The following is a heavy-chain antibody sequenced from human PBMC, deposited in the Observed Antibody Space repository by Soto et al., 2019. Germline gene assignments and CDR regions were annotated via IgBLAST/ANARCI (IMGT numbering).Heavy chain of an antibody. J-gene: IGHJ4*02. CDR1: GGSISSSSYY. V-gene: IGHV4-39*01. CDR2: IYYSGST. CDR3: ARTSAALLDYGGNTYFDY. D-gene: IGHD4-17*01. Sequence: QLQLQESGPGLVKPSETLSLTCTVSGGSISSSSYYWGWIRQPPGKGLEWIGSIYYSGSTYYNPSLKSRVTISVDTSKNQFSLKLSSVTAADTAVYYCARTSAALLDYGGNTYFDYWGQGTLVTVSS.